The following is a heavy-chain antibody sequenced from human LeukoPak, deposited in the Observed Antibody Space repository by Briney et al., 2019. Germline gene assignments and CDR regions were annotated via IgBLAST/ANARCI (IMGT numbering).Heavy chain of an antibody. CDR3: ARGTIIVVVPAAYNWFDP. CDR1: GFTFSSYS. Sequence: PGGSLRLSCAASGFTFSSYSMNWVRQAPGKGLEWVSYISSSSSTIYYADSVKGRFTISRDNAKNSLYLQMNSLRAEDTAVYYCARGTIIVVVPAAYNWFDPRGQGTLVTVSS. V-gene: IGHV3-48*01. J-gene: IGHJ5*02. D-gene: IGHD2-2*01. CDR2: ISSSSSTI.